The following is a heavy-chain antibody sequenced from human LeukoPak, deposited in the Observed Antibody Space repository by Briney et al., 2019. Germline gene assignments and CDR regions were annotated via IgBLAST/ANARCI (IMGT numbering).Heavy chain of an antibody. CDR1: GFTFSSYG. CDR3: AKDERGYSYGLIDY. Sequence: PGRSLRLSCAASGFTFSSYGMHWVRQAPGKGLEWVAVIWYDGSNKYYADSVKGRFTISRDNSKNTLYLQMNSLRAEDTAMYYCAKDERGYSYGLIDYWGQGTLVTVSS. CDR2: IWYDGSNK. D-gene: IGHD5-18*01. V-gene: IGHV3-33*06. J-gene: IGHJ4*02.